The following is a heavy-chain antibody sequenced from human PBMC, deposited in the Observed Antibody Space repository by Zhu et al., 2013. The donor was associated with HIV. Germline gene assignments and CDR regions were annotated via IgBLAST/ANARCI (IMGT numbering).Heavy chain of an antibody. CDR2: IIPLFGPP. Sequence: QLIQSGPEVKKPGDSVKVSCKTSGFIFTSVGYSWVRQAPGQGFEWMGGIIPLFGPPTYAQRFQGRVTISADTSTNLIFLEVNSLRSGDTAVYYCARGGYGGKGEARYFDLWGRGTLVTVSS. CDR3: ARGGYGGKGEARYFDL. D-gene: IGHD4-17*01. V-gene: IGHV1-69*06. CDR1: GFIFTSVG. J-gene: IGHJ2*01.